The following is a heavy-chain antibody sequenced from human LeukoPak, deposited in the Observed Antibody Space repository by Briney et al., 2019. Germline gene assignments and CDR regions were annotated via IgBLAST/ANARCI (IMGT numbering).Heavy chain of an antibody. CDR2: INHTGST. CDR1: GGSFSGYY. D-gene: IGHD3-10*01. J-gene: IGHJ4*02. CDR3: VGWGLSETYVISDY. Sequence: SETLSLTCAMSGGSFSGYYWTWIRQPPGKGLEWIGEINHTGSTKYNPSLKSRVTISVDTSKNQFSLRLSSVTAADTAVYYCVGWGLSETYVISDYWGQGSLVTVSS. V-gene: IGHV4-34*01.